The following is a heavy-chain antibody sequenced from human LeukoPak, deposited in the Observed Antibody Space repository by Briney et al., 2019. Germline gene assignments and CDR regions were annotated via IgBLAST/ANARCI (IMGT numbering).Heavy chain of an antibody. CDR2: ISGSGGST. V-gene: IGHV3-23*01. CDR1: GFTFSSYA. CDR3: ALAVAGTKDY. D-gene: IGHD6-19*01. Sequence: GGSLRLSCAASGFTFSSYAMSWVRQAPGKGLEWVSAISGSGGSTYCADSVKGRFTISRDNSKNTLYLQMNSLRAEDTAVYYCALAVAGTKDYWGQGTLVTVSS. J-gene: IGHJ4*02.